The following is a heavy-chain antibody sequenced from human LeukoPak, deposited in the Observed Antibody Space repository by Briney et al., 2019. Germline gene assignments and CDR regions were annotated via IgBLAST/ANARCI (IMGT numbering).Heavy chain of an antibody. CDR3: PRFGSHDAFDI. J-gene: IGHJ3*02. Sequence: GGSLRLSCAASGFTFSSYSMNWVRQAPGKGLGWVSSISSSSSYIYYADSVKGRFTISRDNAKNSLYLQMNKLRDEQTDVYKCPRFGSHDAFDIWGQATMVTVSS. D-gene: IGHD3-10*01. V-gene: IGHV3-21*01. CDR2: ISSSSSYI. CDR1: GFTFSSYS.